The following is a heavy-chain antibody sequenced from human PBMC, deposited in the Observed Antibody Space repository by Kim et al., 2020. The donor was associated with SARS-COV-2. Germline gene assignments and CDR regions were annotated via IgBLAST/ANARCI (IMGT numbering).Heavy chain of an antibody. D-gene: IGHD6-13*01. V-gene: IGHV3-23*01. Sequence: YADSVKGRFTISRDNSKNTLYLQMNSLRAEDTAVYYCAKDAVAAAGTFDYWGQGTLVTVSS. CDR3: AKDAVAAAGTFDY. J-gene: IGHJ4*02.